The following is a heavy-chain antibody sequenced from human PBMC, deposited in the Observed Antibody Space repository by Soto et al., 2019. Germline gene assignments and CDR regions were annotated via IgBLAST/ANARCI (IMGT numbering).Heavy chain of an antibody. CDR3: AIDGGGSSSYYSCGMDV. D-gene: IGHD6-6*01. J-gene: IGHJ6*02. CDR1: GGSISSGGYY. CDR2: IYYRGST. V-gene: IGHV4-31*03. Sequence: QVQLQESGPGLVKPSQTLSLTCTVSGGSISSGGYYWSWIRQHPGKGLEWIGYIYYRGSTYYNPYLNSRVTRSVYTPKHQVSQKHGSVTAADTAVYYCAIDGGGSSSYYSCGMDVWGQGITVTVSS.